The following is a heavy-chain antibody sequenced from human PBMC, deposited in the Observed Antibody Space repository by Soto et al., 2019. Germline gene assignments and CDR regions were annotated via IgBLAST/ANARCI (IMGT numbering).Heavy chain of an antibody. V-gene: IGHV4-34*01. J-gene: IGHJ6*02. CDR2: INHSGST. D-gene: IGHD2-8*01. Sequence: PSETLSLTCAVYGGSFSGYYWSWIRQPPGKWLEWIGEINHSGSTNYNPSLKSRVTISVDTSKNQFSLKLSSVTAADTAVYYCARLGYCTNGVCPYYYYGMDVWGQGXTVTVSS. CDR3: ARLGYCTNGVCPYYYYGMDV. CDR1: GGSFSGYY.